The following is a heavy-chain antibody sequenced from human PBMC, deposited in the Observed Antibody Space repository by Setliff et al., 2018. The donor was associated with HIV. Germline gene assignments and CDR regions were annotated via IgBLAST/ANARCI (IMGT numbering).Heavy chain of an antibody. J-gene: IGHJ5*01. CDR2: INYSGNT. CDR3: ARPMALQYNSWFDP. D-gene: IGHD1-20*01. Sequence: KASETLSLTCTVSGVSISTRRYYWGWIRQPPGKGLEWIGNINYSGNTYYNPSLKSRVTISVDTSKNQFSLKLSSVTAADTSVYYCARPMALQYNSWFDPWGQGTLVTGLL. CDR1: GVSISTRRYY. V-gene: IGHV4-39*01.